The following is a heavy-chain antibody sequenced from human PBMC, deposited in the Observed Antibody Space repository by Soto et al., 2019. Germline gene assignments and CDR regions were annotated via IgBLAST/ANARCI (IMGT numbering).Heavy chain of an antibody. CDR1: GGSFSGYY. J-gene: IGHJ4*02. CDR3: ARRGRTGRTDY. V-gene: IGHV4-34*01. CDR2: INHSGST. D-gene: IGHD2-15*01. Sequence: QVQLQQWGAGLLKPSETLSLTCAVYGGSFSGYYWSWIRQPPGKGLEWIGEINHSGSTNYNPSLKRRVTLSVDTSKNQFSLKLSSVTAADTAVYYCARRGRTGRTDYWGQGTLVTVSS.